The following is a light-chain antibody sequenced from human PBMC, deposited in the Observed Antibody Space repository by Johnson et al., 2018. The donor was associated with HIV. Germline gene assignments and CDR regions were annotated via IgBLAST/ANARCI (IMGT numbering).Light chain of an antibody. J-gene: IGLJ1*01. CDR1: SSNIGNNY. CDR2: ENN. Sequence: QSVLTQPPSVSAAPGQKVTISCSGSSSNIGNNYVSWYQQLPGTAPKLLIYENNKRPSGIPDRFSGSKSGTSATLGITGLQTGDEADYYCGTWDSSLSAEVCGTGTKVTGL. CDR3: GTWDSSLSAEV. V-gene: IGLV1-51*02.